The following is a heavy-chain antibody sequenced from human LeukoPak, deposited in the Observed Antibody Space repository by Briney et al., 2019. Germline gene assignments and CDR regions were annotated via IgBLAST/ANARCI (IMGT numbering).Heavy chain of an antibody. CDR1: GGSISSSSYY. CDR3: ARDYYGDLN. Sequence: SETLSLTCTVSGGSISSSSYYWGWIRQPPGKGLGWIGSIYYSGSTYYNPSLKSRVTISVDTSKNQFSLKLSSVTAADTAVYYCARDYYGDLNWGQGTLVTVSS. D-gene: IGHD4-17*01. CDR2: IYYSGST. J-gene: IGHJ4*02. V-gene: IGHV4-39*07.